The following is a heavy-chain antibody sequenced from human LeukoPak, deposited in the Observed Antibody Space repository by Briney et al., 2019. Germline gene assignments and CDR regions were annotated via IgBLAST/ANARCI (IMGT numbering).Heavy chain of an antibody. V-gene: IGHV3-23*01. CDR3: AKRHYDILTGYYGPFDY. CDR2: ISGSGGST. J-gene: IGHJ4*02. Sequence: GGSLRLSCAASGFTFSSYAMSWVRQAPGKGLEWVSAISGSGGSTYYADSVKGRFTISRDNSKNTLYLQMNSLRAEDTAVYYCAKRHYDILTGYYGPFDYWGQGTLVTVSS. CDR1: GFTFSSYA. D-gene: IGHD3-9*01.